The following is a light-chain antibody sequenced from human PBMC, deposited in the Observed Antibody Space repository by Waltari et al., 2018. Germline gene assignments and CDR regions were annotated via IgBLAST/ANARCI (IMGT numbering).Light chain of an antibody. Sequence: SYVLTQPPSVSVAPTETARLTCGGDNIEKKSVHWYQQRPGQAPVLVVYDDTERPSGIPERFSGSNSGNTATLTISRVEVGDEADYYCQVWDASSDHQVFGPGTKVTVL. CDR1: NIEKKS. CDR2: DDT. J-gene: IGLJ1*01. V-gene: IGLV3-21*02. CDR3: QVWDASSDHQV.